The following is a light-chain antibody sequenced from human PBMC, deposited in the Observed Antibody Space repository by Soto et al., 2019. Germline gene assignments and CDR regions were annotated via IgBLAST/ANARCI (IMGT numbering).Light chain of an antibody. CDR1: QTISSW. V-gene: IGKV1-5*03. Sequence: DIQMTQSPSTLSASVGYIFPITSRASQTISSWLAWYQQKPGKAPKLLIYKASTLKSGVPSRFSGSGSGTEFTLTISSLQPDDFATYYCQHSNSYSEAFGQGTKADI. CDR2: KAS. CDR3: QHSNSYSEA. J-gene: IGKJ1*01.